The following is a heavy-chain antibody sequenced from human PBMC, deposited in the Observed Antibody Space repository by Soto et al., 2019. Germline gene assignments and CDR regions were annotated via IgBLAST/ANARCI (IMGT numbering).Heavy chain of an antibody. V-gene: IGHV4-59*11. J-gene: IGHJ3*02. D-gene: IGHD2-21*01. CDR3: ARGNDWKSSTFDI. CDR1: GGSLTDHY. Sequence: QVQLQESGPGLVKPSETLSLTCTVAGGSLTDHYWNWFRQSPGRGLQWIGYVYYSGATSYNPSLPSPVTMTVDTSKNQFSLKLRSVTAADTAVYFCARGNDWKSSTFDIWGQGTMVSVSS. CDR2: VYYSGAT.